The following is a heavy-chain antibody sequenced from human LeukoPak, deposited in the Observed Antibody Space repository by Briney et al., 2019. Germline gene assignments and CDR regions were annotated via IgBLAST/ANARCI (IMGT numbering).Heavy chain of an antibody. CDR3: ASSVDSSFYYMDV. CDR1: GFTFSRYW. CDR2: INSDGSST. V-gene: IGHV3-74*01. D-gene: IGHD3-22*01. Sequence: GGSLRLSCAASGFTFSRYWMHWVRQAPGKGLVWVSRINSDGSSTSYPDSVKGRFTISRDNAKNTLYLQMNSLRAEDTAVYYCASSVDSSFYYMDVWGKGTTVTVSS. J-gene: IGHJ6*03.